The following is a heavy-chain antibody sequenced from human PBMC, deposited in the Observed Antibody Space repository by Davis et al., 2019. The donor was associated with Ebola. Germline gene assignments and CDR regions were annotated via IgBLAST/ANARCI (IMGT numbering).Heavy chain of an antibody. CDR1: GFTFSNFH. V-gene: IGHV3-74*01. D-gene: IGHD5-12*01. J-gene: IGHJ4*01. Sequence: GESLKISCAAPGFTFSNFHIHWVRHTQGKGLVWVARIDPAGTGTNYADSVKGRFTISRDNAKNTLSLQMNSLRVEDTAVYYCVRDSGYYSHDYWGHGTLVTVSS. CDR2: IDPAGTGT. CDR3: VRDSGYYSHDY.